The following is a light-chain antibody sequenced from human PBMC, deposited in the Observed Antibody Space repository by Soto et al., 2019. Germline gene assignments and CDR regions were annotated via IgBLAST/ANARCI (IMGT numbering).Light chain of an antibody. CDR3: SSYSRSSPHVV. CDR1: SSDVGDFNY. V-gene: IGLV2-14*03. J-gene: IGLJ2*01. Sequence: QSALTQPASVSGSPGRSVTISCPGSSSDVGDFNYVSWYQHLPGRAPKLIIYDVTNRPSGISYRFSASKSGRTASLTISGLQAEDEADYYCSSYSRSSPHVVFGGGTKLTVL. CDR2: DVT.